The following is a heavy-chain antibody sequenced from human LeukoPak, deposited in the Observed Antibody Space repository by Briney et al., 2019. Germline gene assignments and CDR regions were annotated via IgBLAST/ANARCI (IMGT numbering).Heavy chain of an antibody. Sequence: GGCLRVSCVASGFTFSDYYMSWIREALGEGLEWVSYISSSGSIIYYADSVKGRFPISRDNAKNSLYLQMNSLRAADTAVYYCARDLVDTPMGGAFDIWGQGTIVTVSS. V-gene: IGHV3-11*01. CDR1: GFTFSDYY. CDR3: ARDLVDTPMGGAFDI. CDR2: ISSSGSII. D-gene: IGHD5-18*01. J-gene: IGHJ3*02.